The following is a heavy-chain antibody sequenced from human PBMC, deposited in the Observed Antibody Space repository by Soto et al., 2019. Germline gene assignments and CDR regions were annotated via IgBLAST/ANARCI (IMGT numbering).Heavy chain of an antibody. V-gene: IGHV3-33*01. Sequence: GGSLRLSCAASGFTFSSYGMHWVRQAPGKGLEWVAVIWYDGSNKYYADSVKGRFTISRDNSKNTLYLQMNSLRAEDTAVYYCARSRLLEWSPDYWGQGTLVTVSS. CDR1: GFTFSSYG. CDR2: IWYDGSNK. D-gene: IGHD3-3*01. J-gene: IGHJ4*02. CDR3: ARSRLLEWSPDY.